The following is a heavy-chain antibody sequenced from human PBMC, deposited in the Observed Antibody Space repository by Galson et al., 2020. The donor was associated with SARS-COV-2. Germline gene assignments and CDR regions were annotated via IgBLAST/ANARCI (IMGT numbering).Heavy chain of an antibody. CDR3: EREVYDILTVSTDAFDI. CDR1: GFSLSTSGVG. Sequence: SGPTLVKPTQTLTLTCTFSGFSLSTSGVGVGWIRQPPGKALEWLALIYWDDDKRYSPSLKSRLTITKDTSKNQVVLTMTNMDPVDTATYYCEREVYDILTVSTDAFDIWGQGTWVTVSS. V-gene: IGHV2-5*02. J-gene: IGHJ3*02. D-gene: IGHD3-9*01. CDR2: IYWDDDK.